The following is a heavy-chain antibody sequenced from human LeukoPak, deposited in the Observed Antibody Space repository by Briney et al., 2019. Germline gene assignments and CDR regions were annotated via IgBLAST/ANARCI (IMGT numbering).Heavy chain of an antibody. CDR3: AGGDRNGWYFDY. Sequence: SLRLSCAASGFTFDDHGMSWVRQVPGKGLEWASGINLVGGSTGYADSAKGPFTISRDNAKNSLYLQVSSLRAEGTALYYCAGGDRNGWYFDYWGQGTLVTASS. CDR1: GFTFDDHG. V-gene: IGHV3-20*04. D-gene: IGHD6-19*01. J-gene: IGHJ4*02. CDR2: INLVGGST.